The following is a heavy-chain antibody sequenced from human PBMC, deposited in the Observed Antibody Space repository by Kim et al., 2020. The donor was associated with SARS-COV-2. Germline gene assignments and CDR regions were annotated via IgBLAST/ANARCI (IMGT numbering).Heavy chain of an antibody. CDR1: GFTFSSYA. V-gene: IGHV3-23*01. CDR3: AKDSSSITRLSWFDP. J-gene: IGHJ5*02. Sequence: GGSLRLFCAASGFTFSSYAMSWVRQAPGKGLEWVSAISGSGGSTYYADSVKGRFTISRDNSKNTLYLQMNSLRAEDTAVYYCAKDSSSITRLSWFDPWGQGTLVTVSS. D-gene: IGHD3-10*01. CDR2: ISGSGGST.